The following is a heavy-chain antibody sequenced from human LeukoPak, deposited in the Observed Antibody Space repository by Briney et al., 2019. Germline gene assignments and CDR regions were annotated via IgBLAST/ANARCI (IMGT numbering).Heavy chain of an antibody. Sequence: ASVKVSCKASGYTFTSYAMNWVRQAPGQGLEWMGWLNTDTGSPTYAQGFTGRFVFSLDTSVSTAYLQISSLKSEDTAVYYCARDIPNYCYGLGTIQAFDYWGQGALVIVSS. CDR1: GYTFTSYA. J-gene: IGHJ4*02. D-gene: IGHD3-10*01. CDR3: ARDIPNYCYGLGTIQAFDY. V-gene: IGHV7-4-1*02. CDR2: LNTDTGSP.